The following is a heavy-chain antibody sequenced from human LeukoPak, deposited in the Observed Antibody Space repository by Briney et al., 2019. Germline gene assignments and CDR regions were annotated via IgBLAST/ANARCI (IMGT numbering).Heavy chain of an antibody. D-gene: IGHD4-17*01. CDR2: ISGSGGST. V-gene: IGHV3-23*01. CDR3: ARVRRRRPGPDY. CDR1: GFTFSSYA. Sequence: GGSLRLSCAASGFTFSSYAMSWVRQAPGKGLEWVSAISGSGGSTYYADSVKGRFTISRDNAENSQYLQMNSLRAEDTAVYYCARVRRRRPGPDYWGQGTLVTVSS. J-gene: IGHJ4*02.